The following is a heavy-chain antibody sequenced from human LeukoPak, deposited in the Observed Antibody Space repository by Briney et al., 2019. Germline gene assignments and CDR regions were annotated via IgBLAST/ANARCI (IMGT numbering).Heavy chain of an antibody. D-gene: IGHD3-3*01. CDR2: MNPNSGNT. CDR3: ARSQIRFLEWLLQGNDAFDI. CDR1: GYTFTSYD. V-gene: IGHV1-8*01. J-gene: IGHJ3*02. Sequence: GASVKVSCKASGYTFTSYDINWVRQATGQGLEWMGWMNPNSGNTGYAQKFQGRDTMTRNTSISTAYMELSSLRSEDTAVYYCARSQIRFLEWLLQGNDAFDIWGQGTMVTVSS.